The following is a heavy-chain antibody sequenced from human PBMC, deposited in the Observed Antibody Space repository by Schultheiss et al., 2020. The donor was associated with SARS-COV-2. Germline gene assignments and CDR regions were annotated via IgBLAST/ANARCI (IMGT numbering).Heavy chain of an antibody. D-gene: IGHD3-22*01. CDR3: ARSNYYDSSHVRDFYYYYGMDV. Sequence: SETLSLTCAVSGYSISSGYYWGWIRQPPGKGLEWIGYIYYSGSTNYNPSLKSRVTISVDTSKNQFSLKLSSVTAADTAVYYCARSNYYDSSHVRDFYYYYGMDVWGQGTTVTVSS. J-gene: IGHJ6*02. V-gene: IGHV4-38-2*01. CDR2: IYYSGST. CDR1: GYSISSGYY.